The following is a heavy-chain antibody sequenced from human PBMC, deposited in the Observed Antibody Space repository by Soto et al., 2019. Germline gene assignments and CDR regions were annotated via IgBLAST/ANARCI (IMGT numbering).Heavy chain of an antibody. D-gene: IGHD2-2*01. Sequence: GGSLRLSCAASGFTFSNYAMNWVRQAPGKGLEWVSTISDSGSTYYADSVKGRFTISRDNSKNTLYLQRDTLRAEDTAVYYCARDPGGHYCTSTSCLYYFDHWGQGTLVTVSS. J-gene: IGHJ4*02. CDR2: ISDSGST. CDR1: GFTFSNYA. V-gene: IGHV3-23*01. CDR3: ARDPGGHYCTSTSCLYYFDH.